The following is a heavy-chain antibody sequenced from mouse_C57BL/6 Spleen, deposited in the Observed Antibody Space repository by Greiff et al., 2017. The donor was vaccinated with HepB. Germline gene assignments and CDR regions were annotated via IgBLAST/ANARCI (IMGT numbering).Heavy chain of an antibody. CDR1: GYTFTSYW. J-gene: IGHJ4*01. V-gene: IGHV1-64*01. D-gene: IGHD1-1*01. Sequence: QVQLQQSGAELVKPGASVKLSCKASGYTFTSYWMHWVKQRPGQGLEWIGMIHPNSGSTNYNEKFKSKATLTVDKSSSTAYMQLSSLTSEDSAVYYCARPYYYGSRRYAMDYWGQGTSVTVSS. CDR3: ARPYYYGSRRYAMDY. CDR2: IHPNSGST.